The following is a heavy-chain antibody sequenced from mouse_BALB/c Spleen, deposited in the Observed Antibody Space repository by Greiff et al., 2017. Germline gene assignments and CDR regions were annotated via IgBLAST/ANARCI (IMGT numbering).Heavy chain of an antibody. J-gene: IGHJ4*01. Sequence: VQLQESGAELARPGASVKMSCKASGYTFTSYTMHWVKQRPGQGLEWIGYINPSSGYTNYNQKFKDKATLTADKSSSTAYMQLSSLTSEDSAVYYCARGDYEDAMDYWGQGTSVTVSS. D-gene: IGHD2-4*01. CDR3: ARGDYEDAMDY. CDR2: INPSSGYT. V-gene: IGHV1-4*01. CDR1: GYTFTSYT.